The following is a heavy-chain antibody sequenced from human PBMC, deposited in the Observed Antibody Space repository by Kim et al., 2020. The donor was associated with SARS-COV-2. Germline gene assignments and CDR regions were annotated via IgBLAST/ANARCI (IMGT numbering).Heavy chain of an antibody. Sequence: GGSLRLSCSASGFTFSSYAMQWVRQAPGKGLEYVSAISSNGVSYADSVKGRFTISRDNSKNTLYLQMSSLRAEETAVYYCVKGLRGADVWGQGTTVTVSS. CDR1: GFTFSSYA. D-gene: IGHD3-10*01. V-gene: IGHV3-64D*09. CDR3: VKGLRGADV. J-gene: IGHJ6*02. CDR2: ISSNGVS.